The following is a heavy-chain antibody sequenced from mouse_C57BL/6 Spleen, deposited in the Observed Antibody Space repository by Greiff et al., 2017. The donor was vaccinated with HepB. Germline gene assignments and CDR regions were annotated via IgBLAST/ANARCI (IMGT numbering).Heavy chain of an antibody. CDR2: IYPGSGST. CDR1: GYTFTSYW. Sequence: QVQLQQPGAELVKPGASVKMSCKASGYTFTSYWITWVKQRPGQGLEWIGDIYPGSGSTNYNEKFKSKATLTVDTSSSTAYMQLSSLTSEDSAVYYCASGYYGSSYGEGYWGQGTTLTVSS. J-gene: IGHJ2*01. CDR3: ASGYYGSSYGEGY. D-gene: IGHD1-1*01. V-gene: IGHV1-55*01.